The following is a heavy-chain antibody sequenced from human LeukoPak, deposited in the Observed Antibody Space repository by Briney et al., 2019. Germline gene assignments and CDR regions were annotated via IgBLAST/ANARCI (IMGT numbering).Heavy chain of an antibody. J-gene: IGHJ4*02. CDR1: GFTFNDYP. Sequence: PGGSLRLSCVVSGFTFNDYPMHWVRQAPGKGLEWVSLISGDGSVTYYADSVKGRFTISRDNSKNSLYLQMNSLRLEDTAFYYCATGSQPGTTFDYWGQGTLVTASS. V-gene: IGHV3-43*02. CDR2: ISGDGSVT. CDR3: ATGSQPGTTFDY. D-gene: IGHD1-14*01.